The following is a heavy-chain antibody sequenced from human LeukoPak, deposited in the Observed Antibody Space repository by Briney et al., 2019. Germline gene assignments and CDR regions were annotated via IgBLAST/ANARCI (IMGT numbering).Heavy chain of an antibody. Sequence: SETLSLTCPVSGGSISSYCWNWIRQPPGKGLEWLGHIYYTGSSNYNPSLKSRLTISVDTSKNQFSLKLSSVTAAATAVYYCARLRRDGYNFLDYWGQGTLVTVSS. CDR1: GGSISSYC. D-gene: IGHD5-24*01. CDR3: ARLRRDGYNFLDY. V-gene: IGHV4-59*08. CDR2: IYYTGSS. J-gene: IGHJ4*02.